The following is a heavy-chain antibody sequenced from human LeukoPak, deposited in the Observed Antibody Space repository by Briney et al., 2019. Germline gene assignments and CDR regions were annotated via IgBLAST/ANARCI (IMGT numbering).Heavy chain of an antibody. J-gene: IGHJ4*02. CDR3: ARDNYGGNFDY. Sequence: PGGSLRLSCAASGFTFTSYGMHWVRQAPGKGLEWVAVISYDGSNKYYADSVKGRFTISRDNSKNTLYLQMNSLRAEDTAVYYCARDNYGGNFDYWGQGTLATVSS. CDR2: ISYDGSNK. V-gene: IGHV3-30*03. D-gene: IGHD4-23*01. CDR1: GFTFTSYG.